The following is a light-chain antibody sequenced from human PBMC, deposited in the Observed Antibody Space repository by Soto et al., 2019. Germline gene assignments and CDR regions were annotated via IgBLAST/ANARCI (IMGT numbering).Light chain of an antibody. Sequence: QSALTQPASVSWSPGQSIAISCTGTSSDVGGYNYVSWYQQYPGKAPKLVIYHVSNRPSGVSNRFSGSKSGNSASLTTSGLQAEDEADYYCSSYTSTSTYVFGTGTKSPS. CDR2: HVS. CDR1: SSDVGGYNY. J-gene: IGLJ1*01. CDR3: SSYTSTSTYV. V-gene: IGLV2-14*01.